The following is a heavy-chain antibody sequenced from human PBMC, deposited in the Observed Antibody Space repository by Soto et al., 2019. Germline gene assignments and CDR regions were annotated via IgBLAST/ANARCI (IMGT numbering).Heavy chain of an antibody. CDR3: ATSGAYYYYYYMDV. J-gene: IGHJ6*03. CDR1: GYTFTSYD. D-gene: IGHD1-26*01. CDR2: MNPNCGNT. Sequence: ASVKVSCKASGYTFTSYDINWVRQATGQGLEWMGWMNPNCGNTGYAQKFQGRVTMTRNTSISTAYMELSSLRSEDTAVYYCATSGAYYYYYYMDVWGKGTTVTVYS. V-gene: IGHV1-8*01.